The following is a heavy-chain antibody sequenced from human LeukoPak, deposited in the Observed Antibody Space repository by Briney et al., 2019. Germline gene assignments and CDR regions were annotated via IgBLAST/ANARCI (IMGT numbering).Heavy chain of an antibody. CDR2: ISSSSSYI. CDR1: GFTFSDYY. CDR3: ARDRVPAAKGGNWFDP. D-gene: IGHD2-2*01. J-gene: IGHJ5*02. Sequence: GGSLRLSCAASGFTFSDYYMSWIRQAPGKGLEWVSSISSSSSYIYYADSVKGRFTISRDNAKNSLYLQMNSLRAEDTAVYYCARDRVPAAKGGNWFDPWGQGTLVTVSS. V-gene: IGHV3-11*06.